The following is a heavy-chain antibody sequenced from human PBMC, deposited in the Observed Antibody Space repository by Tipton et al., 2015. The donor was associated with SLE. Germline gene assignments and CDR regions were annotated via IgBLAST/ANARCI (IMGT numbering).Heavy chain of an antibody. D-gene: IGHD4-11*01. V-gene: IGHV3-48*03. J-gene: IGHJ6*03. CDR1: GFTFSSYE. CDR2: ISSSGTII. CDR3: ARGGTITTFWRDLYYYYYMDV. Sequence: SLRLSCAASGFTFSSYEMNWVRRAPGKGLEWVSHISSSGTIIRYADSVKGRFTISRDNAKNSLFLQMNSLSAEDRAVYYCARGGTITTFWRDLYYYYYMDVWGKGTTVTVSS.